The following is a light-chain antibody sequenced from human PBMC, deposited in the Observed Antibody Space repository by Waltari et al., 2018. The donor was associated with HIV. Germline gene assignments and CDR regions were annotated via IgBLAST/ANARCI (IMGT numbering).Light chain of an antibody. J-gene: IGLJ2*01. CDR2: DVS. CDR3: SSYTSSSTLKV. Sequence: QSALTQPASVSGSPGQSITISCTGTSSDVVGYNYVSWYQHHQGKAPKLMIYDVSNRPSGVSNRFSGSKSGNTASLTISGLQAEDEADYYCSSYTSSSTLKVFGGGTKLTVL. V-gene: IGLV2-14*03. CDR1: SSDVVGYNY.